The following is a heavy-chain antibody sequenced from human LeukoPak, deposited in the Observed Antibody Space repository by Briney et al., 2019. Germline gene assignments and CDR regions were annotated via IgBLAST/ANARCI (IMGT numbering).Heavy chain of an antibody. D-gene: IGHD2-15*01. V-gene: IGHV3-49*04. CDR3: TRDCSGGSCWGDAFDI. CDR2: IRSKAYGGTT. Sequence: PGRSLRLSCAASGFNVSSIYMSWVRQAPGKGLEWVGFIRSKAYGGTTEYAASVKSRFSISRDDSKSIAYLQMNSLRTEDTAVFYCTRDCSGGSCWGDAFDIWGQGTMVTVSS. CDR1: GFNVSSIY. J-gene: IGHJ3*02.